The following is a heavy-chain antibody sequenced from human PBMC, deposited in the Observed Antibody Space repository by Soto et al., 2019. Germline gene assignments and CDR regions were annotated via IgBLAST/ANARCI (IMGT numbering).Heavy chain of an antibody. V-gene: IGHV1-18*04. CDR1: GYTFTSYG. CDR3: ARDPQIFDY. J-gene: IGHJ4*02. CDR2: ISAYNGNT. Sequence: QVQLVQSGAEVKKPGASVKVSCKASGYTFTSYGISWVRQAPGQGLEWMGWISAYNGNTKYAQKFQGRVTMTTDTSTSTANMERRSLRSDDRAVYYCARDPQIFDYGGQETLVTVSS.